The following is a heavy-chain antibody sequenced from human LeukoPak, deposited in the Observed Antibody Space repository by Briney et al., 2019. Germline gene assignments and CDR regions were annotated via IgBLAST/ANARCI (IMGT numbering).Heavy chain of an antibody. V-gene: IGHV1-2*06. Sequence: GASVKVSCKASGYTFTGYYMHWVRQAPGQGLEWMGRINPNGGGTNYAQKFQGRVTMTRDTSISTAYMELSRLRSDDTAVYYCARGLGYCSGGSCYWGQGTLVTVSS. D-gene: IGHD2-15*01. CDR2: INPNGGGT. CDR1: GYTFTGYY. CDR3: ARGLGYCSGGSCY. J-gene: IGHJ4*02.